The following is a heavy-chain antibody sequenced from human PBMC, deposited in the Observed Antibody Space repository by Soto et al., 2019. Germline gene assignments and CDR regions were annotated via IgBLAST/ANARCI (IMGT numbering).Heavy chain of an antibody. D-gene: IGHD2-15*01. CDR3: ARTIPRGAVAAKIDYFDY. J-gene: IGHJ4*02. V-gene: IGHV4-59*08. CDR2: IYYSGST. CDR1: GGSISSYY. Sequence: SETLSLTCTVSGGSISSYYWSWIRQPPGKGLEWIGYIYYSGSTNYNPSLKSRVTISVDTSKNQFSLKLSSVTAADTAVYYCARTIPRGAVAAKIDYFDYWGQGTLVTVSS.